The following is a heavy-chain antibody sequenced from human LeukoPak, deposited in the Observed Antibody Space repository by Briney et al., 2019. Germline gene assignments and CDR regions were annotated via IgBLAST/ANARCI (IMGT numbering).Heavy chain of an antibody. CDR2: ISTDGSGT. CDR1: GFTFSSYW. CDR3: AKEGLPAELERDNWFDP. Sequence: GGSLRLSCAASGFTFSSYWMHWVRQSPGKGLIWVSRISTDGSGTSYADSVKGRFTISRDNSKNTLYLQMNSLRAEDTAVYYCAKEGLPAELERDNWFDPWGQGTLVTVSS. V-gene: IGHV3-74*01. J-gene: IGHJ5*02. D-gene: IGHD1-1*01.